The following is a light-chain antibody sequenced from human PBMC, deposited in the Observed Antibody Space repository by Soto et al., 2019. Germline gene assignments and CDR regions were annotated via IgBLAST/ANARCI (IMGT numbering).Light chain of an antibody. CDR1: TSNLGAGYD. CDR3: QAYDYTLTASV. Sequence: QSVLTQPPSVSGAPGQRVTLSCTGNTSNLGAGYDVHWYQQLPGAAPKLVIFGNRNRPSGVPERFSGSKSGTSASLAITGLQDEDEADYYCQAYDYTLTASVFGGGTKLTVL. V-gene: IGLV1-40*01. J-gene: IGLJ3*02. CDR2: GNR.